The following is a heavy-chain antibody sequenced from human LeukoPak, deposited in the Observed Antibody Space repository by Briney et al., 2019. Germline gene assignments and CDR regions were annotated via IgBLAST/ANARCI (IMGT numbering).Heavy chain of an antibody. J-gene: IGHJ4*02. CDR1: GGSISSYY. V-gene: IGHV4-59*08. Sequence: PSETLSLTCTVSGGSISSYYWSWIRQPPGKGLEWLGYIYYSGSTNYNPSLKSRVTISVDTSKKQFSLKLSSVTAADTAVYYCARGKDSGVGATGWYFDYWGQGTLVTVSS. D-gene: IGHD1-26*01. CDR3: ARGKDSGVGATGWYFDY. CDR2: IYYSGST.